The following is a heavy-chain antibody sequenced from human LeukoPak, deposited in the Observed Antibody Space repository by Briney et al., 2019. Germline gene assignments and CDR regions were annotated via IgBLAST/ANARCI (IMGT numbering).Heavy chain of an antibody. J-gene: IGHJ5*02. D-gene: IGHD1-26*01. CDR1: DDSRSNYY. CDR2: IYYIGST. CDR3: ARRWELRGFDP. V-gene: IGHV4-59*08. Sequence: SETLSLTRTVSDDSRSNYYWSWIRQPPGKGLEWIGNIYYIGSTYYNPSLKSRVTISVDTSKNQFSLKLSSVTAADTAVYYCARRWELRGFDPWGQGTLVTVSS.